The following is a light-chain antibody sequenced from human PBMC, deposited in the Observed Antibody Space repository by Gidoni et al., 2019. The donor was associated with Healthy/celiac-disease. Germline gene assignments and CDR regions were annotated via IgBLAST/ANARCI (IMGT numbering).Light chain of an antibody. Sequence: GERATINCKSSQSVLYSSNNKNYLAWYQQKPGQPPKLLIYWASTRESGVPDRFSGSGSGTDFTLTISSLQAEDVAVYYCQQYYSTPFTFGGGTKVEIK. CDR2: WAS. CDR3: QQYYSTPFT. CDR1: QSVLYSSNNKNY. V-gene: IGKV4-1*01. J-gene: IGKJ4*01.